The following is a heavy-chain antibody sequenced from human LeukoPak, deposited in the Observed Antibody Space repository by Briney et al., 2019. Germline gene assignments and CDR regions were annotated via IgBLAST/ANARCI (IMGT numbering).Heavy chain of an antibody. J-gene: IGHJ6*03. Sequence: SETLSLTCTVSGDSISYFYWGWIRQPPGKGLEWIGYIFYSGSTNYNPSLKSRVTISVDTSKNQFSLKLSSVTAADTAVYFCARGGPPGYYYDYYMDVWGKGTTVTISS. V-gene: IGHV4-59*01. CDR2: IFYSGST. CDR1: GDSISYFY. CDR3: ARGGPPGYYYDYYMDV.